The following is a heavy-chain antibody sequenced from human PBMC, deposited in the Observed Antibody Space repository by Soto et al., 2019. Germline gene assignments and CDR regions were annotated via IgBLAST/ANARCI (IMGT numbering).Heavy chain of an antibody. J-gene: IGHJ4*02. Sequence: ASGPTLVNPTQTLTLTCTFSGFSLSTRAVCVSWIRQPPGKALEWLARIDWDNDKYYSASLKTRLTISKDTSKNQVVLTLTNMDPVDTATYYCARISSYSYFDYWAQGALVTVS. CDR1: GFSLSTRAVC. CDR3: ARISSYSYFDY. CDR2: IDWDNDK. V-gene: IGHV2-70*11. D-gene: IGHD2-21*01.